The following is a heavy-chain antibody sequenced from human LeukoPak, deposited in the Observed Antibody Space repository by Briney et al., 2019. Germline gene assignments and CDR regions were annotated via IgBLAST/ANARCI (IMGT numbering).Heavy chain of an antibody. Sequence: GGSVRLSCAASGFTFSSYGMHWVRQAPGRGLEWVAVISYDGSNKYYADSVKGRFTISRDNSKNTLYLQMNSLRAEDTAVYYCARHNGYSSGWYAGDYWGQGTLVTVSS. D-gene: IGHD6-19*01. CDR3: ARHNGYSSGWYAGDY. V-gene: IGHV3-30*03. CDR1: GFTFSSYG. J-gene: IGHJ4*02. CDR2: ISYDGSNK.